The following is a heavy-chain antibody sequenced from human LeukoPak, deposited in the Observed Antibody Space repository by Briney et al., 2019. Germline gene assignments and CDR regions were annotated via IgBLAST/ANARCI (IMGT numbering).Heavy chain of an antibody. CDR3: AREQVRFGELLRWFDP. Sequence: PSETLSLTCAVYGGSFSGYYWSWIRQPPGKGLEWIGYIYYSGSTNYNPSLKSRVTISVDTSKNQFSLKLSSVTAADTAVYYCAREQVRFGELLRWFDPWGQGTLVTVSS. J-gene: IGHJ5*02. CDR1: GGSFSGYY. V-gene: IGHV4-59*01. CDR2: IYYSGST. D-gene: IGHD3-10*01.